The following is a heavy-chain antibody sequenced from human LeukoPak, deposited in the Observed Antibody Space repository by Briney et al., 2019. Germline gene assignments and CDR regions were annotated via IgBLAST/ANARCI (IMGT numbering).Heavy chain of an antibody. CDR1: GFTFSSYS. CDR3: ARDMGEEWLQAFDY. Sequence: GGSLGLSCAASGFTFSSYSMNWVRQAPGKGLEWVSSISSSSSYIYYADSVKGRFTISRDNAKNSLYLQMNSLRAEDTAVYYCARDMGEEWLQAFDYWGQGTLVTVSS. CDR2: ISSSSSYI. J-gene: IGHJ4*02. D-gene: IGHD5-12*01. V-gene: IGHV3-21*01.